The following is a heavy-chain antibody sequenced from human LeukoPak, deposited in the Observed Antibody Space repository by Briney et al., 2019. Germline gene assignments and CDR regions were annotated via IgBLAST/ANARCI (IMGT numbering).Heavy chain of an antibody. CDR3: ARQSLWLRAFDY. CDR1: GGSFSGYY. Sequence: SETLSLTCAVYGGSFSGYYWSWIRQPPGKGLEWIGEINHSGSTNYNPSLKSRVTISVDTSKNQFSLKLSSVTAADTAVYYCARQSLWLRAFDYWGQGTLVTVSS. V-gene: IGHV4-34*01. D-gene: IGHD5-12*01. J-gene: IGHJ4*02. CDR2: INHSGST.